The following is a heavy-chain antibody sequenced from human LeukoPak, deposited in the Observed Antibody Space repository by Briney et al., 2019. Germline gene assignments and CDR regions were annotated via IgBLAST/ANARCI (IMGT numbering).Heavy chain of an antibody. CDR1: GFTFSSYW. CDR2: INSDGSST. D-gene: IGHD5-18*01. Sequence: PGGSLRLSCAASGFTFSSYWMHWVRQAPGKGLVWVSRINSDGSSTSYADSVKGRFTISRDNAKNTLYLQMNSLRAEDTAVYYCVVDTAMIPFDYWGQGTLVTVSS. J-gene: IGHJ4*02. V-gene: IGHV3-74*01. CDR3: VVDTAMIPFDY.